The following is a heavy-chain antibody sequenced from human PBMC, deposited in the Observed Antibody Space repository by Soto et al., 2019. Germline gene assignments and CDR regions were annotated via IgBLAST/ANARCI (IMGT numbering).Heavy chain of an antibody. V-gene: IGHV3-7*05. CDR1: GFTFSSYW. CDR2: IKQDGSEK. CDR3: ARVSGSGWSHYYYGMDV. Sequence: EVQLVESGGGLVQPGGSLRLSCAASGFTFSSYWMSWVRQAPGKGLEWVANIKQDGSEKYYVDSVKGRFTISRDNAKNSLYLQMNSLRAEDTAVYYCARVSGSGWSHYYYGMDVWGQGTTVTVSS. D-gene: IGHD6-19*01. J-gene: IGHJ6*02.